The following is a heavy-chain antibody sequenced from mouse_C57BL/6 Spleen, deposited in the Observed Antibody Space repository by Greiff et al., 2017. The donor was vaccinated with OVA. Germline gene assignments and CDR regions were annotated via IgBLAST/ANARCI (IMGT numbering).Heavy chain of an antibody. V-gene: IGHV1-81*01. CDR3: ASRSNYFDY. CDR1: GYTFTSYG. Sequence: VQLQQSGAELARPGASVKLSCKASGYTFTSYGISWVKQRTGQGLEWIGEIYPRSGNTYYNEKFKGKATLTADKSSSTAYMELRRLTSEDSAVYFCASRSNYFDYWGQGTTLTVSS. CDR2: IYPRSGNT. J-gene: IGHJ2*01.